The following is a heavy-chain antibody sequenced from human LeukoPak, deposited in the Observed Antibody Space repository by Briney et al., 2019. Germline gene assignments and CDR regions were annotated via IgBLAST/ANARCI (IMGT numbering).Heavy chain of an antibody. CDR2: ISYDGSNK. CDR3: AREKCSSTSCRGYFDY. V-gene: IGHV3-30-3*01. D-gene: IGHD2-2*01. J-gene: IGHJ4*02. Sequence: AGGSLRLSCAASGFTFSSYAMHWVRQAPGKGLEWVAVISYDGSNKYYADSVKGRFTISRDNSKNTLYLQMNSLRAEDTAVYYCAREKCSSTSCRGYFDYWGQGTLVTVSS. CDR1: GFTFSSYA.